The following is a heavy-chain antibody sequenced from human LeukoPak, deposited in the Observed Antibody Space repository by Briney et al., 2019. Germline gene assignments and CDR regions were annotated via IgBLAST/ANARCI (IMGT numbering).Heavy chain of an antibody. CDR1: GGSISSSSYY. Sequence: PSETLSLTCTVSGGSISSSSYYWGWIRQPPGKGLEWIGYIYYSVSTYYNPSLKSRVTTSVDTSKNQFSLKLSSVTAVDTAVYYCARARYSGGYYPNAFDIWAQGTMVTVSS. CDR3: ARARYSGGYYPNAFDI. D-gene: IGHD3-22*01. CDR2: IYYSVST. V-gene: IGHV4-39*07. J-gene: IGHJ3*02.